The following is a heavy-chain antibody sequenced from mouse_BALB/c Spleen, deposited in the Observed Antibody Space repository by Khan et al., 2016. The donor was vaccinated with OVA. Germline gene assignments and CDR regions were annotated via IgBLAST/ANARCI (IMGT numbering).Heavy chain of an antibody. Sequence: LQQSGGGLVKPGGSLKLSCAASGFTFSSYAMSWVRQTPETRLELVASISSGGFTYYPDSVKGRFTISRDNARNLLYLQMSSLRSEDTSMYYGAEGLFQYCFDYWGQGTTLTVSS. CDR1: GFTFSSYA. CDR2: ISSGGFT. V-gene: IGHV5-6-5*01. D-gene: IGHD3-3*01. J-gene: IGHJ2*01. CDR3: AEGLFQYCFDY.